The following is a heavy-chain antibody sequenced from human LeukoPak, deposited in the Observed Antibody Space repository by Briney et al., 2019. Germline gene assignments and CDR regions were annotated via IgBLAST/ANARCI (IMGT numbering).Heavy chain of an antibody. Sequence: GGSLRLSCAASGFTFSSYGMHWVRQAPGKGLEWVSYISSSGSTIYYADSVKGRFTISRDNAKNSLYLQMNSLRAEDTAVYYCARGVESITMVRGVIMDDYWGQGTLVTVSS. J-gene: IGHJ4*02. D-gene: IGHD3-10*01. V-gene: IGHV3-48*04. CDR1: GFTFSSYG. CDR2: ISSSGSTI. CDR3: ARGVESITMVRGVIMDDY.